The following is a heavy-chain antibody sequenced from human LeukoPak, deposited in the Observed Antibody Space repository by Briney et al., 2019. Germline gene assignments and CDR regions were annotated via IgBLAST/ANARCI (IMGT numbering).Heavy chain of an antibody. D-gene: IGHD1-26*01. CDR2: IFYSGST. Sequence: SETLSLTCTVPGGSISSYYWSWIRQPPGKGLEWIGYIFYSGSTKYNPFLKSRVTISVDTSKNQFSLKLNSVTAADTAVYYCARHPSAYYPFDYWGQGTLVTVSS. J-gene: IGHJ4*02. CDR3: ARHPSAYYPFDY. CDR1: GGSISSYY. V-gene: IGHV4-59*08.